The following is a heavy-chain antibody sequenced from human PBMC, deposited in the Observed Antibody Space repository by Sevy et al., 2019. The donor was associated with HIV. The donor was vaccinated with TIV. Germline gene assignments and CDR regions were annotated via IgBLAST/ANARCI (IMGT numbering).Heavy chain of an antibody. D-gene: IGHD1-26*01. V-gene: IGHV4-59*01. CDR3: GRSGGELALNWFDP. J-gene: IGHJ5*02. CDR1: GGSISDYY. CDR2: VFYTGST. Sequence: SETLSLTCSVSGGSISDYYWIWIRQPPGKGLEWIGFVFYTGSTNYNPSLGSRVTMSVDMSKNQFSLKLSSVTAADTAVYFCGRSGGELALNWFDPRGQGTLVTVSS.